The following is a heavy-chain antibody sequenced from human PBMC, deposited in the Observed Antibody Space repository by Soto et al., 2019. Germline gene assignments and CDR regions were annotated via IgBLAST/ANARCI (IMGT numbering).Heavy chain of an antibody. Sequence: EVQLVESGGGLVQPGGSLRLSCAASGFTVSTKYMSWVSQAPGKGLEWVSLIQTGGTTYYADSVRGRFTISRDSSENTLHLQMDGLRAEDTAVYYCARDDVLCDGGSCYVVPMDVWGKGNAGTVSS. CDR1: GFTVSTKY. CDR2: IQTGGTT. CDR3: ARDDVLCDGGSCYVVPMDV. D-gene: IGHD2-15*01. V-gene: IGHV3-66*01. J-gene: IGHJ6*03.